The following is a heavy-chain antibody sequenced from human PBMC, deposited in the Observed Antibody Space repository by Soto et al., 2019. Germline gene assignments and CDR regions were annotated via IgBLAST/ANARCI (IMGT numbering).Heavy chain of an antibody. CDR1: GFDFRKFW. D-gene: IGHD3-10*01. V-gene: IGHV3-7*01. CDR3: ARQHYGDYIDY. Sequence: EVLLVESGGGLVQPGGSLRLSCAASGFDFRKFWRNWVRHVPGKGLEWVATIKDDGSQKFYVDSVKGRFSISRDNGMNFVFPKMSSLRGGDTAIYYCARQHYGDYIDYWGQGVLVTVSS. CDR2: IKDDGSQK. J-gene: IGHJ4*02.